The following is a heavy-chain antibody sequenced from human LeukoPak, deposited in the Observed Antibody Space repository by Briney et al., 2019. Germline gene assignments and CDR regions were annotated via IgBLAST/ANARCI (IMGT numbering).Heavy chain of an antibody. V-gene: IGHV3-20*04. J-gene: IGHJ5*02. CDR3: ARVTHSNEITMVRGVMSWFDP. CDR1: GFTFDDYG. D-gene: IGHD3-10*01. Sequence: PGGSLRLSCAASGFTFDDYGMSWVRQAPGKGLEWVSGINWNGGSTGYADSVKGRFTISRDNAKNSLYLQMNSLRAEDTAVYYCARVTHSNEITMVRGVMSWFDPWGQGTLVTVSS. CDR2: INWNGGST.